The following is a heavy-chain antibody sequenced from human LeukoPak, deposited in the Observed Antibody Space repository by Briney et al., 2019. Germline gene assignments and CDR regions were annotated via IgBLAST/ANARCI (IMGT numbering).Heavy chain of an antibody. J-gene: IGHJ4*02. Sequence: SQTLSLTCTVSGGSISSGDYYWSWIRQPPGKGLEWIGYIYYSGSTYYNPSLKSRVTISVDTSKNQSSLKLSSVTAADTAVYYCAREKQASGSYYADYWGQGTLVTVSS. CDR2: IYYSGST. CDR1: GGSISSGDYY. D-gene: IGHD1-26*01. CDR3: AREKQASGSYYADY. V-gene: IGHV4-30-4*01.